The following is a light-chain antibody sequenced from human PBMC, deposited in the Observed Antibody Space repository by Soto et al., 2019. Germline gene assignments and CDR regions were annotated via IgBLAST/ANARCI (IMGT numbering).Light chain of an antibody. CDR1: QTVSDD. V-gene: IGKV3-15*01. CDR3: QQYHDWPPIT. J-gene: IGKJ3*01. CDR2: DAS. Sequence: EIVMTQSPATLFVSPGERATLSCRASQTVSDDLAWYQQKTGQAPRLLIYDASTRATDIPARFSGGGSGTEFTLTISSLQSEDSAIYYCQQYHDWPPITFGPGTKVNI.